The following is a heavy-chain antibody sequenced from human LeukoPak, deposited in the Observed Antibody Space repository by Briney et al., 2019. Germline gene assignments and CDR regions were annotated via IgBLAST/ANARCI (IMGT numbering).Heavy chain of an antibody. Sequence: GGSLRLSCAASGFTFSSYWMSWVRQAPGKGLEWVANIKQDGSEKYYVDSVKGRFTISRDNAENSLYLQMNSLRAEDTAVYYCARGEWLRFPLEGYWGQGTLVTVSS. CDR1: GFTFSSYW. CDR2: IKQDGSEK. CDR3: ARGEWLRFPLEGY. J-gene: IGHJ4*02. D-gene: IGHD5-12*01. V-gene: IGHV3-7*01.